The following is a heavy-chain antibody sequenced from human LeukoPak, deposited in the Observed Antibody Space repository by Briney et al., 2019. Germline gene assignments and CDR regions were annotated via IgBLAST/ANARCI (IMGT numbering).Heavy chain of an antibody. CDR3: ARGRLSTVVSPLWD. D-gene: IGHD4-23*01. CDR2: INPSGGST. CDR1: GYTFISYY. V-gene: IGHV1-46*01. Sequence: ASAKVSCKAFGYTFISYYMNWVRQAPGQGLEWMGIINPSGGSTSYAQKFQGRVTMTRDTSTSTVYMELSSLRSEDTAVYYCARGRLSTVVSPLWDWGQGTLVTVSS. J-gene: IGHJ4*02.